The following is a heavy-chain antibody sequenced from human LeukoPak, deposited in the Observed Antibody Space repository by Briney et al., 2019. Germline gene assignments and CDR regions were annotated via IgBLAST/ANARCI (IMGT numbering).Heavy chain of an antibody. D-gene: IGHD3-9*01. V-gene: IGHV1-69*13. CDR2: IIPIFGTA. Sequence: GASVKVSCKASGGTFSSYAISWVRQAPGQGLEWMGGIIPIFGTANYAQKFQGRVTITADESTSTAYMELSSLRSEDTAVYYCAQIPYYDILTGQSTFDYWGQGTLVTVSS. CDR3: AQIPYYDILTGQSTFDY. CDR1: GGTFSSYA. J-gene: IGHJ4*02.